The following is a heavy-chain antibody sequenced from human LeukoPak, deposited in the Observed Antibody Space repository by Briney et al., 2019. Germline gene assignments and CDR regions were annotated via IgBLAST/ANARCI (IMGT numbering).Heavy chain of an antibody. CDR2: IYYSGST. Sequence: SETLSLTCTVSGGSISSYYWSWIRQPPGKGLEWIGSIYYSGSTYYNPSLKSRVTISVDTSKNQFSLKLSSVTAADTAVYYCARRAGDGENYFDYWGQGTLVTVSS. V-gene: IGHV4-59*05. CDR3: ARRAGDGENYFDY. D-gene: IGHD5-24*01. J-gene: IGHJ4*02. CDR1: GGSISSYY.